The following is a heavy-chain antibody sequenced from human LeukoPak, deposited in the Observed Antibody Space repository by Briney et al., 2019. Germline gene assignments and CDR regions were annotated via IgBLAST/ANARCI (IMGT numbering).Heavy chain of an antibody. CDR2: IFYTGST. Sequence: SETLSLTCTVSSGSISTSNYYWGWVRQPPGKALEWIGNIFYTGSTYYSPSLKSRVTISLDTSRNQFSLRLNSVTAADTAVYYCARDSGWSFDYWGQGTLVTVSS. J-gene: IGHJ4*02. CDR1: SGSISTSNYY. V-gene: IGHV4-39*07. CDR3: ARDSGWSFDY. D-gene: IGHD6-19*01.